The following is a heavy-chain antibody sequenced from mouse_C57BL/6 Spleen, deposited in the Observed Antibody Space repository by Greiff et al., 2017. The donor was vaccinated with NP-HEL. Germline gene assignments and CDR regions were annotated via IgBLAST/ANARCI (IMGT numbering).Heavy chain of an antibody. J-gene: IGHJ2*01. D-gene: IGHD2-5*01. Sequence: QVQLQQPGAELVRPGTSVKLSCKASGYTFTSYWMHWVKQRPGQGLEWIGVIDPSDSYTNYNQKFKGKATLTVDTSSSTAYMQLSSLTSEDSAVYYCARIYYSNYPYYFDYWGQGTTLTVSS. CDR1: GYTFTSYW. CDR2: IDPSDSYT. V-gene: IGHV1-59*01. CDR3: ARIYYSNYPYYFDY.